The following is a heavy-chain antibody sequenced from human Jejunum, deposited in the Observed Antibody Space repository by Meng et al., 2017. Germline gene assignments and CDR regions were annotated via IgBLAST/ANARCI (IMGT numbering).Heavy chain of an antibody. CDR3: ARALGAYGDSGFAY. V-gene: IGHV4-34*01. CDR1: GGSLKDFY. J-gene: IGHJ4*02. D-gene: IGHD4-17*01. Sequence: VQVQQGGAGLLKPSEPLSLTCAVSGGSLKDFYWNWIRQPPGKGLEWIGEISHSGSTNYNPSLKSRVTISVDRSQNQLSLKLTSVSGTDTAVYFCARALGAYGDSGFAYWGQGALVTVSS. CDR2: ISHSGST.